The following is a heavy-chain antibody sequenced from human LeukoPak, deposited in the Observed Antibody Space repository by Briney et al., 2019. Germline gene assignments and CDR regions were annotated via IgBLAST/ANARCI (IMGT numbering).Heavy chain of an antibody. J-gene: IGHJ6*02. Sequence: ASVKVSCTASGYTFTSYDINWVRQATGQGLEWMGWMNPNSGNTGYAQKFQGRVTMTRNTSISTAYMELSSLRSEDTAVYYCARNSMVRGVILGYYYYGMDVWGQGTTVTVSS. V-gene: IGHV1-8*01. CDR1: GYTFTSYD. CDR2: MNPNSGNT. CDR3: ARNSMVRGVILGYYYYGMDV. D-gene: IGHD3-10*01.